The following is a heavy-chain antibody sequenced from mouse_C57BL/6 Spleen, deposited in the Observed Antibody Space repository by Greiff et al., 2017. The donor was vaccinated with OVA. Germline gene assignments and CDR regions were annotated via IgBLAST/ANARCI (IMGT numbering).Heavy chain of an antibody. J-gene: IGHJ2*01. CDR1: GYSFTDYN. Sequence: LVESGPELVKPGASVKISCKASGYSFTDYNMNWVKQSNGKSLEWIGVINPNYGTTSYNQKFKGKATLTVDQSSSTAYMQLNSLTSEDSAVYYCARYGGSNYSYYFDYWGQGTTLTVSS. CDR2: INPNYGTT. CDR3: ARYGGSNYSYYFDY. D-gene: IGHD2-5*01. V-gene: IGHV1-39*01.